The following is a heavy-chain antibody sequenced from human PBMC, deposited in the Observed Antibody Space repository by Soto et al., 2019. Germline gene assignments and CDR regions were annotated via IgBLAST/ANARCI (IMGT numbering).Heavy chain of an antibody. CDR3: MLGSGWKDFDY. V-gene: IGHV4-39*01. J-gene: IGHJ4*02. CDR1: GGSITSGSYY. Sequence: SETLSVTWTGSGGSITSGSYYWGWIRQPPGKGLEWIGSIYYTGSTYHNPSLKSRVTISVDTSKNQFSLKLRSVTAADTAVYYCMLGSGWKDFDYWGQGTLVT. CDR2: IYYTGST. D-gene: IGHD3-22*01.